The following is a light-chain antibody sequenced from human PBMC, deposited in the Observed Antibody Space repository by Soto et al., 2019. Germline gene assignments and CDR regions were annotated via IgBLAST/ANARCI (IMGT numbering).Light chain of an antibody. CDR2: GAS. J-gene: IGKJ3*01. CDR3: QQRSN. CDR1: QSVSSST. V-gene: IGKV3D-20*02. Sequence: EIVMTQSPGTLSLSPGERATLSCRASQSVSSSTLAWYQQRRGQAPRLVIYGASSRAAGIPDRFSGSGSGTDFTLTISRLEPEDFAVYYCQQRSNFGPGTKVDIK.